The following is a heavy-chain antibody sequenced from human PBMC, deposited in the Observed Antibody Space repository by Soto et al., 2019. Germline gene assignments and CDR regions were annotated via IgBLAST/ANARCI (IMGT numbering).Heavy chain of an antibody. V-gene: IGHV4-4*02. J-gene: IGHJ4*02. CDR3: ARVTDY. CDR1: GVSISSRNW. CDR2: IYHSGMT. Sequence: PSETLSLTCAVSGVSISSRNWWSWVRQSPGKGLEWIGEIYHSGMTTYNPSLKSRVIISVDRSKNQFSLKLSSVTAADTAVYYCARVTDYWGQGTLVTAPQ.